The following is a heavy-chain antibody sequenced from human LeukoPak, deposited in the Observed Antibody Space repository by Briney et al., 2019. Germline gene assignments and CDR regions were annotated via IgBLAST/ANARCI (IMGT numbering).Heavy chain of an antibody. CDR1: GFTFSTYA. CDR2: TSYDGSNK. J-gene: IGHJ4*02. V-gene: IGHV3-30-3*01. CDR3: ARVVSSGWSLPLDY. D-gene: IGHD6-19*01. Sequence: GGSLRLSCAASGFTFSTYAMHWVRQAPGKGLEWVAATSYDGSNKYNADSVKGRFTISGDNSNSTLYLQMNSLRTEDTAVYYCARVVSSGWSLPLDYWGQGTLVTVSS.